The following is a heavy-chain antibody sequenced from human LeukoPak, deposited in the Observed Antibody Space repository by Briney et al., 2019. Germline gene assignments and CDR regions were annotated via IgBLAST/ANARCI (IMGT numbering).Heavy chain of an antibody. D-gene: IGHD6-13*01. CDR3: ARAFSYSSPGCVD. V-gene: IGHV3-30-3*01. CDR1: GFTFSSYA. CDR2: ISYDGSNK. Sequence: GGSLRLSCAASGFTFSSYATHWVRQAPGKGLEWVAVISYDGSNKYYADSVKGRFTISRDNSKNTLYLQMNSLRAEDTAVYYCARAFSYSSPGCVDWGQGTLVTVSS. J-gene: IGHJ4*02.